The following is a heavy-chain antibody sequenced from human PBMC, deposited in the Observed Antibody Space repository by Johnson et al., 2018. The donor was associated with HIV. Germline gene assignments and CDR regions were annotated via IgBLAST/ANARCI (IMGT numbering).Heavy chain of an antibody. CDR2: IYSGGST. J-gene: IGHJ3*02. CDR1: GFTVSSNY. V-gene: IGHV3-66*01. CDR3: ARDIARRGGAAFDI. D-gene: IGHD6-13*01. Sequence: VQLVESGGGLVQPGGSLRLSCVVSGFTVSSNYMSWVRQAPGKGLEWVSVIYSGGSTSYADSVKGRFTISRDNSNNTLYLQMNSLKPEDTAVYFCARDIARRGGAAFDIWGQGTMVTVSS.